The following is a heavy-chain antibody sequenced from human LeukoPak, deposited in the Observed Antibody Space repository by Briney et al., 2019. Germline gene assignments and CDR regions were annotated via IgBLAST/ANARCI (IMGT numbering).Heavy chain of an antibody. CDR1: GFTFSSYW. V-gene: IGHV3-7*01. CDR2: IKQDGSEK. J-gene: IGHJ4*02. CDR3: ASHDYSNPDFDY. Sequence: PGGSLRLSCAASGFTFSSYWMTWVRQAPGKGLEWVANIKQDGSEKYYVDSVKGRFTISRDNAKNSLYLQMNSLRAEDTAVYYCASHDYSNPDFDYWGQGTLVTVSS. D-gene: IGHD4-11*01.